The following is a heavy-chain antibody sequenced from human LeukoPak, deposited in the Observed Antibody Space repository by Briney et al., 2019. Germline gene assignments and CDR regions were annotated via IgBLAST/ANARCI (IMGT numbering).Heavy chain of an antibody. CDR1: GFAFSSHF. D-gene: IGHD1-26*01. CDR3: AKGGKWDVTPFDY. CDR2: ISGGGGST. J-gene: IGHJ4*02. Sequence: GGSLGLSCAASGFAFSSHFMHWVRQAPGKGLEWVSTISGGGGSTYYADSVKGRFTISRDNSKNTLYLQVNSLRAEDTAVYYCAKGGKWDVTPFDYWGQGTLVTVSS. V-gene: IGHV3-23*01.